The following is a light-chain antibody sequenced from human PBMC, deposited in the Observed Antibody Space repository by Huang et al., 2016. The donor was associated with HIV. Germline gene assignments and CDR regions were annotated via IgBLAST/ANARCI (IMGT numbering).Light chain of an antibody. V-gene: IGKV6-21*02. J-gene: IGKJ2*01. Sequence: EIVLTQSQDFQSVTPKEKITITCRASHNSSNSLHWYQQKPEQSPQLRIKSASQTISGVPSRFSGSGSGTDFTLTINTPEAGDAATYYCHQSSSLPYTFGQGTKLEIK. CDR3: HQSSSLPYT. CDR2: SAS. CDR1: HNSSNS.